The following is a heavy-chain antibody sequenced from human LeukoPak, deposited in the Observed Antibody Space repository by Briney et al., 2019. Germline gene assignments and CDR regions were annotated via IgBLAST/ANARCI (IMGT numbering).Heavy chain of an antibody. Sequence: PSETLSLICTVSGYSIRNGFYWGWIRQAPGKGLEWIGSMYQSGTTSYNPSLQSRLTISVDKSKNQFSLKLSSVTAADTAVYYCARSMITFGGVIADYWGQGTLVTVSS. CDR2: MYQSGTT. J-gene: IGHJ4*02. D-gene: IGHD3-16*02. CDR3: ARSMITFGGVIADY. CDR1: GYSIRNGFY. V-gene: IGHV4-38-2*02.